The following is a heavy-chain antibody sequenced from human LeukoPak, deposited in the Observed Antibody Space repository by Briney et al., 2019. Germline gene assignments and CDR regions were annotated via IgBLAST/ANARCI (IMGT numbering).Heavy chain of an antibody. D-gene: IGHD3-22*01. CDR2: ISSSSSYI. Sequence: GGSLRLSCAASGFTFSSYSMNWVRQAPGKGLEWVSSISSSSSYIYYADSVKGRFTISRDNAKNSLYLQMNSLRAEDTAVYYCARLVEGYYYDSSGYYQTYYYHGMDVWGQGTTVTVSS. CDR3: ARLVEGYYYDSSGYYQTYYYHGMDV. CDR1: GFTFSSYS. J-gene: IGHJ6*02. V-gene: IGHV3-21*01.